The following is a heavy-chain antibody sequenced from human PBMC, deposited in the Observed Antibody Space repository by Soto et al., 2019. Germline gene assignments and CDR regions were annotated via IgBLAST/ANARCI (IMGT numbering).Heavy chain of an antibody. D-gene: IGHD2-15*01. CDR2: ISYDGSNK. J-gene: IGHJ5*02. CDR1: GFTFSSYA. CDR3: ARDNRRYCSGGSCHWFDP. Sequence: GSLRLSCAASGFTFSSYAMHWVRQAPGKGLEWVAVISYDGSNKYYADSVKGRFTISRDNSKNTLYLQMNSLRAEDTAVYYCARDNRRYCSGGSCHWFDPWGQGTLVTVSS. V-gene: IGHV3-30-3*01.